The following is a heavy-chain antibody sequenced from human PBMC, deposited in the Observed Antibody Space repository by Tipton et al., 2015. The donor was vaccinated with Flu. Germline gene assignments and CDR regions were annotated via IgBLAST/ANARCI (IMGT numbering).Heavy chain of an antibody. J-gene: IGHJ6*02. V-gene: IGHV1-8*01. D-gene: IGHD1-20*01. Sequence: QLVQSGAEVKKPGASVKVSCKASGYTFTSYDINWVRQDTAQGLEWMGWMNHKSGNTGYAQKFQGRVTMTRNTSISTACMELSSLSSENTAVYYCARPRGYNWICIGNGMDYCGQGTTVTVSS. CDR2: MNHKSGNT. CDR3: ARPRGYNWICIGNGMDY. CDR1: GYTFTSYD.